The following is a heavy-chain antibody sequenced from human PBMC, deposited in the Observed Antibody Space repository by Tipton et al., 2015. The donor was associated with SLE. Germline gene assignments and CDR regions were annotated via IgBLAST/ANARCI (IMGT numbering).Heavy chain of an antibody. D-gene: IGHD5-12*01. CDR1: GGSISSSNHY. CDR2: AYYSRYT. Sequence: TLSLTCTVSGGSISSSNHYWGWIRQPPGKGLEWVGSAYYSRYTYYNPSLKSRVIISVETSKNQFSLKLSPVTAADTAVYYCARGGLGYSYYYYTDVWGKGTTVTVSS. J-gene: IGHJ6*03. CDR3: ARGGLGYSYYYYTDV. V-gene: IGHV4-39*07.